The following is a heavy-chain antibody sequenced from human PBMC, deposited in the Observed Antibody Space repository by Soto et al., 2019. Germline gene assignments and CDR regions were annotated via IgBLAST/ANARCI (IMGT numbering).Heavy chain of an antibody. CDR1: GFIFKNSW. CDR3: TTDGYHLTSNDAFDI. Sequence: GGSLRLSCAASGFIFKNSWMNWVRQAPGKGLEWVGRIRSKIDGGTTDSAAPVKGRFTISRDDSRNTLYLQMNSLKTEDTAVYYCTTDGYHLTSNDAFDIWGQGTMVTVSS. J-gene: IGHJ3*02. D-gene: IGHD5-18*01. CDR2: IRSKIDGGTT. V-gene: IGHV3-15*07.